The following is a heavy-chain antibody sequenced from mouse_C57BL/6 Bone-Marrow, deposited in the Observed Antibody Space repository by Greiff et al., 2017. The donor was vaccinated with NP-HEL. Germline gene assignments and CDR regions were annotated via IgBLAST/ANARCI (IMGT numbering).Heavy chain of an antibody. V-gene: IGHV5-17*01. Sequence: EVMLVESGGGLVKPGGSLKLSCAASGFTFSDYGMHWVRQAPEKGLEWVAYISSGSSTIYYADTVKGRFTISRDNAKNTLFLQMTSLRSEDTAMYYCAREGYDYPPWYFDVWGTGTTVTVSS. J-gene: IGHJ1*03. CDR2: ISSGSSTI. CDR1: GFTFSDYG. CDR3: AREGYDYPPWYFDV. D-gene: IGHD2-4*01.